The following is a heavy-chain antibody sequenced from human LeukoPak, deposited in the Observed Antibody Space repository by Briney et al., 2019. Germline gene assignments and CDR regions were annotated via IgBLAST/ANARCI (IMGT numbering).Heavy chain of an antibody. D-gene: IGHD3-10*01. V-gene: IGHV3-74*01. Sequence: GGSLRPSCAASGFTFSHSWMHWVRQAPGKGLVWVSHINSDGSRTTYADSVKGRFTISRDNAKNTLSLQMNSLRAEDTAVYYCAAPGNSASGPFDFWGQGTLVTVSP. CDR2: INSDGSRT. CDR3: AAPGNSASGPFDF. CDR1: GFTFSHSW. J-gene: IGHJ4*02.